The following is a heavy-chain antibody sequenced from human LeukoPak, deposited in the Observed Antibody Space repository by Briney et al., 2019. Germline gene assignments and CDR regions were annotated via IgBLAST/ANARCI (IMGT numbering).Heavy chain of an antibody. CDR3: ARSGTYAYFDY. CDR1: GFTFSSYS. V-gene: IGHV3-48*01. D-gene: IGHD1-26*01. CDR2: ITSSSSTI. Sequence: GGSLRLSCAAPGFTFSSYSVSWVRQAPGKGLEWVSYITSSSSTIYYADSVKGRFTISRDNAKNSLYLQMNSLRAEDTAVYYCARSGTYAYFDYWGQETLVTVSS. J-gene: IGHJ4*02.